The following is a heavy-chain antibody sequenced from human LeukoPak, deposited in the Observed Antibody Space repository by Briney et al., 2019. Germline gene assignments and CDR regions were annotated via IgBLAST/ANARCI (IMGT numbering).Heavy chain of an antibody. V-gene: IGHV5-51*01. CDR1: GYSFGSYW. Sequence: GESLKISCKGSGYSFGSYWIAWVRQMPGKGLEWMGIIYPGDSDTRYSPSFQGQVTISADKSISTAYLQWSSLKASDTAMYHCARLKGVGRYCSGGSCYGGGFDIWGQGTTVTVSS. D-gene: IGHD2-15*01. CDR3: ARLKGVGRYCSGGSCYGGGFDI. CDR2: IYPGDSDT. J-gene: IGHJ3*02.